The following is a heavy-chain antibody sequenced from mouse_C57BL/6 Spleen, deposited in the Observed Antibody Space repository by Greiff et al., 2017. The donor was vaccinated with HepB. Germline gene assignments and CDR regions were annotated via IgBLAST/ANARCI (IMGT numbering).Heavy chain of an antibody. J-gene: IGHJ3*01. CDR2: ISYDGSN. CDR3: ARGGQLRLAWFAY. V-gene: IGHV3-6*01. D-gene: IGHD3-2*02. Sequence: DVKLQESGPGLVKPSQSLSLTCSVTGYSITSGYYWNWIRQFPGNKLEWMGYISYDGSNNYNPSLKNRISITRDTSKNQFFLKLNSVTTEDTATYYCARGGQLRLAWFAYWGQGTLVTVSA. CDR1: GYSITSGYY.